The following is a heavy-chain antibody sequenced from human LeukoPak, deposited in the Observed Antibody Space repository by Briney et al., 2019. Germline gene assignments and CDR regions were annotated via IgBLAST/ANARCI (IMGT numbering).Heavy chain of an antibody. Sequence: PSETLSLTCTVSGGSISSYYWSWIRQPPGKGLEWIGYIYYSGSTNYNPSLKSRVTISVDTSKNQFSLKLSSVTAADAAVYYCARHVGYSYLNWFDPWGQGTLVTVSS. J-gene: IGHJ5*02. CDR1: GGSISSYY. CDR3: ARHVGYSYLNWFDP. D-gene: IGHD5-18*01. V-gene: IGHV4-59*08. CDR2: IYYSGST.